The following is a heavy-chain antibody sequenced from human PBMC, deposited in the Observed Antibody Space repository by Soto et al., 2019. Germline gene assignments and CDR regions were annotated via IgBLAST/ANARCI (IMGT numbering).Heavy chain of an antibody. J-gene: IGHJ4*02. V-gene: IGHV3-23*01. D-gene: IGHD2-15*01. Sequence: PGGSLRLSCAASGFTFSSYAMSWVRQAPGKGLEWVSAISGSGGSTYYADSVKGRFTISRVNSANTIFLQMNSLRVEDSAVYFCAKASDGGWPYYFDSWGQGALVTVSS. CDR2: ISGSGGST. CDR3: AKASDGGWPYYFDS. CDR1: GFTFSSYA.